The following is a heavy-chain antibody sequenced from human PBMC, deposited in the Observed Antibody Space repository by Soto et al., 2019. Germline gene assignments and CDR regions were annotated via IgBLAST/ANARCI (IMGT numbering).Heavy chain of an antibody. J-gene: IGHJ4*02. D-gene: IGHD4-4*01. V-gene: IGHV3-23*01. CDR1: RFTFRCFG. Sequence: GGSLRLSCAASRFTFRCFGMSWVRQAPGKGLEWVSAIDGDGGSTYYADSVKGRFIISRDNAKNTLYLQMNSLRDEDTAVYYCAKVVKMATVRGYFDYWGQGTLVTVSS. CDR2: IDGDGGST. CDR3: AKVVKMATVRGYFDY.